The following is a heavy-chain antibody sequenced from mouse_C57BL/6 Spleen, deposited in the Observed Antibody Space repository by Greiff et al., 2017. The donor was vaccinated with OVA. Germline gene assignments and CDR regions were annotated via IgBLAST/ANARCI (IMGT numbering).Heavy chain of an antibody. Sequence: EVHLVESGPGLVKPSQSLSLTCSVTGYSITSGYYWNWIRQFPGNKLEWMGYISYDGSNNYNTSLKNRISIPRDTSKNQFFLKLNSVTTEDTATYYCARQDYGSPLYYAMDYWGQGTSVTVSS. CDR1: GYSITSGYY. V-gene: IGHV3-6*01. CDR3: ARQDYGSPLYYAMDY. D-gene: IGHD1-1*01. J-gene: IGHJ4*01. CDR2: ISYDGSN.